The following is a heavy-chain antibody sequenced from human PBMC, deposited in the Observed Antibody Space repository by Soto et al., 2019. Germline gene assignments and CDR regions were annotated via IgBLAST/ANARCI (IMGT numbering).Heavy chain of an antibody. V-gene: IGHV3-30-3*01. CDR2: ISYDGSNK. J-gene: IGHJ4*02. CDR1: GFTFSSYA. Sequence: GGSLRLSCAASGFTFSSYAMHWVRQAPGKGLEWVAVISYDGSNKYYADSVKGRLTISRDNSKNTLYLQMNSLRAEDTAVYYCARDHPLPLYYYDSSGYLFDYWGQGTMVTVSS. D-gene: IGHD3-22*01. CDR3: ARDHPLPLYYYDSSGYLFDY.